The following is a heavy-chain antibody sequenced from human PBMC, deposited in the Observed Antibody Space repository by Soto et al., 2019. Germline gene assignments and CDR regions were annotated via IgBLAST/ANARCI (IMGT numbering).Heavy chain of an antibody. CDR2: IYSTGSS. Sequence: SETLSLTCTVSGDSLSLYYWSWIRLSPGKGLEWIGYIYSTGSSNQNPSLRDRVAVSADASKNQFYLTLSSMTAADTAVYYCARGERKVNWRPYFDTWGQGIQVTVSS. J-gene: IGHJ5*02. CDR3: ARGERKVNWRPYFDT. D-gene: IGHD1-26*01. CDR1: GDSLSLYY. V-gene: IGHV4-59*01.